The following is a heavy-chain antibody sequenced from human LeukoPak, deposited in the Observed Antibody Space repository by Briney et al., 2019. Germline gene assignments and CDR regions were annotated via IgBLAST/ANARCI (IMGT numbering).Heavy chain of an antibody. D-gene: IGHD2-15*01. CDR3: ARDNSYCSGGSCYSILKWFDP. Sequence: GASVKVSCKASGGTFSSYAIGWVRQAPGQGLEWMGGIIPIFGTANYAQKFQGRVTITADESTSTAYMELSSLRSEDTAVYYCARDNSYCSGGSCYSILKWFDPWGQGTLVTVSS. CDR1: GGTFSSYA. J-gene: IGHJ5*02. V-gene: IGHV1-69*13. CDR2: IIPIFGTA.